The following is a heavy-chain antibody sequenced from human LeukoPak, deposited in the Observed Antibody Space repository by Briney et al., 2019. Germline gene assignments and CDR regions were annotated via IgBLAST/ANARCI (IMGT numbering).Heavy chain of an antibody. V-gene: IGHV1-24*01. CDR2: FDPEDGET. J-gene: IGHJ4*02. CDR1: GYTLTELS. D-gene: IGHD3-10*01. Sequence: ASVKVSCKVSGYTLTELSMHWVRQAPGKGLEWRGGFDPEDGETIYAQKFQGRVTMTEDTSTDTAYMELSSLRSEDTAVYYCATGPSITMVRGVIFDYWGQGTLVTVSS. CDR3: ATGPSITMVRGVIFDY.